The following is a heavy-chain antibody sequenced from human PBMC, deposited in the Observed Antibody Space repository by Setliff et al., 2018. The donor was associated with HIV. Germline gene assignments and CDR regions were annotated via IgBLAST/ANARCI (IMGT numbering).Heavy chain of an antibody. J-gene: IGHJ6*02. CDR3: ARGRPWGVTTPHGMDV. Sequence: PGGSLRLSCVASGFTFSDYWMHWVRQGPGKGLVWVARINSDGISTKHADSVKGRFTTSRDNAKNTLFLQMNSLGAEDTAVYYCARGRPWGVTTPHGMDVWGQGTTVTVSS. CDR2: INSDGIST. V-gene: IGHV3-74*03. D-gene: IGHD4-17*01. CDR1: GFTFSDYW.